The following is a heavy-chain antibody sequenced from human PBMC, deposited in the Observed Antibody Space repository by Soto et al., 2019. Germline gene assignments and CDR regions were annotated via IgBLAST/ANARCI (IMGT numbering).Heavy chain of an antibody. J-gene: IGHJ6*02. CDR3: ARARGWGSSYPYYYYAMNV. D-gene: IGHD3-10*01. CDR1: GGSINNYY. Sequence: SETLSLTCTVSGGSINNYYWTWIRQPPGEGLEWIGYIYNSGSTNYNPSLKSRVAISVDTSKNQFSLELRSVTAADTAVYFCARARGWGSSYPYYYYAMNVWGQGTTVTVS. CDR2: IYNSGST. V-gene: IGHV4-59*01.